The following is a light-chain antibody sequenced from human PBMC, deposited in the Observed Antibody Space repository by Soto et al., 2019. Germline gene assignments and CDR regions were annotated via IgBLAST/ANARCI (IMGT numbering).Light chain of an antibody. CDR2: LGS. V-gene: IGKV2-28*01. CDR3: MQALQTPLT. CDR1: QSLLHSNGYNY. Sequence: DIVMTQFPLSLPVTPGEPASISCSSSQSLLHSNGYNYLDWYLQKPGQPPQLLIYLGSSRASGVPGRFSGSGSGTDFTLKISRVEAEDVGLYYCMQALQTPLTFGGGTEVEIK. J-gene: IGKJ4*01.